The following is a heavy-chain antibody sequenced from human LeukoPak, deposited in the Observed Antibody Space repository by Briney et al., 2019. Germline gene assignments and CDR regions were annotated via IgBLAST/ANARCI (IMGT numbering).Heavy chain of an antibody. J-gene: IGHJ5*02. CDR1: GGSTNSYY. CDR2: IHYTGST. V-gene: IGHV4-59*01. Sequence: SETLSLTCTVSGGSTNSYYWSWIRHPPGKGLECIGYIHYTGSTNYNPSLKSRVTISVDTSKSQFSLKLSSVTAADTAIYYCARGGYYGSGNDFRFDPWGQGTLVTVSS. D-gene: IGHD3-10*01. CDR3: ARGGYYGSGNDFRFDP.